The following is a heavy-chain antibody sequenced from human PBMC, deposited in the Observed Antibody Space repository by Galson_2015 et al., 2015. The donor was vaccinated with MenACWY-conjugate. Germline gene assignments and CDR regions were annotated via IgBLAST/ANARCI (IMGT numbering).Heavy chain of an antibody. CDR2: IKSRTDGGTT. V-gene: IGHV3-15*07. CDR1: GFSFSNAW. D-gene: IGHD3-16*02. J-gene: IGHJ3*02. Sequence: SLRLSCAASGFSFSNAWMNWVRQAPGKGLEWVGRIKSRTDGGTTDYAAPVKGRFTISRDDSKNTLYLQMNSLKTEDTAVYYCTTDVSDYVWGSYRNSPLDIWGQGTMVTVSS. CDR3: TTDVSDYVWGSYRNSPLDI.